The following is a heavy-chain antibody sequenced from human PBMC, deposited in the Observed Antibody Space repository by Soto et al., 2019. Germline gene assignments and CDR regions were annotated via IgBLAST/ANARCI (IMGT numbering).Heavy chain of an antibody. V-gene: IGHV1-69*01. CDR1: GGTFSSYS. CDR3: ARDGGRHSGGIDY. Sequence: QVQLVQSGXXVKKPGSSVKVSCKASGGTFSSYSINWVRQAPGQGLEWMGEIIPIFGTANYAQKFQGRVTITADESTSTAYMELSSLRSEDTAVYYCARDGGRHSGGIDYWGQGTLVTVSS. D-gene: IGHD1-26*01. J-gene: IGHJ4*02. CDR2: IIPIFGTA.